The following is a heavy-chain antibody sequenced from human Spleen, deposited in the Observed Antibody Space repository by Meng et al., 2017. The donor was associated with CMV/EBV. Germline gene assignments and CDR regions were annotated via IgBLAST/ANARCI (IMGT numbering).Heavy chain of an antibody. Sequence: SVKVSCKASGGTFSNYAFNWVRQAPGQGLEWMGGIIPIVGIAKYAQKFQGRVTITADKSTSTAYMELSSLRSEDTAVYYCARGRYCTSISCHYDHHGMDVWGQGTTVTVSS. D-gene: IGHD2-2*01. V-gene: IGHV1-69*10. CDR2: IIPIVGIA. J-gene: IGHJ6*02. CDR1: GGTFSNYA. CDR3: ARGRYCTSISCHYDHHGMDV.